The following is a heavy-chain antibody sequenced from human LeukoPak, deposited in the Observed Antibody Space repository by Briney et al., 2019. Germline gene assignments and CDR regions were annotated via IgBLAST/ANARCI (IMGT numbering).Heavy chain of an antibody. D-gene: IGHD6-19*01. CDR1: GGSISSSSYY. CDR3: ARRVKQWLVGGNAFDI. CDR2: IYYSGST. J-gene: IGHJ3*02. V-gene: IGHV4-39*01. Sequence: SETLSLTCTVSGGSISSSSYYWGWIRQPPGKGLEWIGSIYYSGSTYYNPSLKSRVTISVDTSKNQFSLKLSSVTAADTAVYYCARRVKQWLVGGNAFDIWGQGTMVTVSS.